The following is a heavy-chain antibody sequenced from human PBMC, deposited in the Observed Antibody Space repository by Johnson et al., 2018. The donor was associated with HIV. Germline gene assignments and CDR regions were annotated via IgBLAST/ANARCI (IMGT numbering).Heavy chain of an antibody. J-gene: IGHJ3*02. V-gene: IGHV3-33*01. CDR1: GFTFSSYG. Sequence: QVQLVESGGGVVQPGRSLRLSCAASGFTFSSYGMYWVRQAPGKGLEWVALIWYDGTNKYYVDSVKGRFTISRDNAKNSLYLQMNSLRAEDTALYYCARDGTMIGAFDIWGQGTMVTVSS. D-gene: IGHD3-22*01. CDR3: ARDGTMIGAFDI. CDR2: IWYDGTNK.